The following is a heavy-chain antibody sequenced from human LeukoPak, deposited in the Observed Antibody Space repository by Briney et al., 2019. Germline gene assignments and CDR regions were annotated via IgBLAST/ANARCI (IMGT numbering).Heavy chain of an antibody. CDR1: GFTFSSYG. CDR3: ARSIMIFGVARGLGDWFDP. V-gene: IGHV3-30*19. D-gene: IGHD3-3*01. CDR2: IWYDGSNK. J-gene: IGHJ5*02. Sequence: PGGSLRLSCAASGFTFSSYGMHWVRQAPGKGLEWVAVIWYDGSNKYYADSVKGRFTVSRDNSKNTLYLQMNSLRAEDTAVYYCARSIMIFGVARGLGDWFDPWGQGTLVTVSS.